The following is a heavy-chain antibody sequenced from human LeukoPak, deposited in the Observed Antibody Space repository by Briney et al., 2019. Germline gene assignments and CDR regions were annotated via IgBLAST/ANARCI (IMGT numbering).Heavy chain of an antibody. J-gene: IGHJ4*02. CDR1: GGSISSGGYS. Sequence: PSQTLSLTCAVSGGSISSGGYSWSWIRQPPGKGLEWIGYIYHSGSTYYNPSLKSRVTISVDRSKNQFSLKLSSVTAADTAVYYCARVRGCYPEGGELDYWGQGTLVTVSS. CDR2: IYHSGST. D-gene: IGHD1-26*01. V-gene: IGHV4-30-2*01. CDR3: ARVRGCYPEGGELDY.